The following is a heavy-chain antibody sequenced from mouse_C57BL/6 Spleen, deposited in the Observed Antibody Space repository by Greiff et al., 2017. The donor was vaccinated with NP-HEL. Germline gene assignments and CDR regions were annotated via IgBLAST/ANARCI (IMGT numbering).Heavy chain of an antibody. CDR2: IYPGDGDT. V-gene: IGHV1-80*01. J-gene: IGHJ3*01. CDR1: GYAFSSYW. D-gene: IGHD4-1*01. CDR3: ARRGTGPWFAY. Sequence: VMLVESGAELVKPGASVKISCKASGYAFSSYWMNWVKQRPGKGLEWIGQIYPGDGDTNYNGKFKGKATLTADKSSSTAYMQLSSLTSEDSAVYFCARRGTGPWFAYWGQGTLVTVSA.